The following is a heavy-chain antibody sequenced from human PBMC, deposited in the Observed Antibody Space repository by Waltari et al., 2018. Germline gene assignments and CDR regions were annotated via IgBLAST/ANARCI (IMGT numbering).Heavy chain of an antibody. CDR1: GYSIHSGYY. D-gene: IGHD3-10*01. Sequence: QVQLQESGPGLVKPSETLSLTCAVSGYSIHSGYYWGWIRQPTGKGLEWIGPIYHSGSTYYNPSLKSRVTISVDTSKNQFSLKLSSVTAADTAVYYCARVPIVRGVLAFMDVWGQGTTVTVSS. CDR3: ARVPIVRGVLAFMDV. CDR2: IYHSGST. J-gene: IGHJ6*02. V-gene: IGHV4-38-2*01.